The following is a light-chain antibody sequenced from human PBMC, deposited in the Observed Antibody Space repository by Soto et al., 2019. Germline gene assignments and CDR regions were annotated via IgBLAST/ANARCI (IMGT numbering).Light chain of an antibody. CDR3: QQYNNWPPIT. V-gene: IGKV3-15*01. Sequence: EIVMTQSPATLSVSPGERATLSCRASQSVSSDFAWYQQKPGQAPRLLIYGASSRATGIPARFTGSGSGTEFTLTISSLQSEDFAVYYCQQYNNWPPITFGQGTRLEIK. CDR1: QSVSSD. J-gene: IGKJ5*01. CDR2: GAS.